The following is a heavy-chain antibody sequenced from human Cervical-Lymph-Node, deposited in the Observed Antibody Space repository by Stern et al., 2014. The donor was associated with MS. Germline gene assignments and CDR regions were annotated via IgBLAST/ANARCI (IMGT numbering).Heavy chain of an antibody. CDR3: ARTGNGGYYYYGMNV. D-gene: IGHD1-1*01. J-gene: IGHJ6*02. CDR1: GGSIRDVF. CDR2: IYSSGTT. V-gene: IGHV4-4*08. Sequence: QVQLQESGPGLVKPSETLSLTFTVSGGSIRDVFWSWIRPSPGKGLEWIGYIYSSGTTYYNPSLTSRVTISLDTSKNQFSLRLSSVTAADTAVYFCARTGNGGYYYYGMNVWGQGTTVIVSS.